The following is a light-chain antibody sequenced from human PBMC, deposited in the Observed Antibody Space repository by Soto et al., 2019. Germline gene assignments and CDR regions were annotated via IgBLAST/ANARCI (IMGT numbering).Light chain of an antibody. CDR1: SSGDVGSYNL. Sequence: QSALTQPASVSGSPGQSITISCTGTSSGDVGSYNLVSWYQHHPGKAPKLMIYEVTKRPSGVSNRFSGSKSGNTASLTISGLQAEDEADYYCCSYAGSSTLVFGGGTKLTVL. CDR3: CSYAGSSTLV. CDR2: EVT. V-gene: IGLV2-23*02. J-gene: IGLJ2*01.